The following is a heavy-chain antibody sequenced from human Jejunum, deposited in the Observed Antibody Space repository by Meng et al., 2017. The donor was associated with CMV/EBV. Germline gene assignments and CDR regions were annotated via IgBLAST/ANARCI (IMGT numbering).Heavy chain of an antibody. CDR1: YTFSNYD. J-gene: IGHJ4*02. CDR2: ISAYNGNT. CDR3: ARFYRPDHQTTLSPHLDY. D-gene: IGHD4-11*01. Sequence: YTFSNYDMSWVRQAPGQGLEWLGWISAYNGNTNYAQKVQGRVTLTTDTSTGTAYMELRSLRSDDTAVYYCARFYRPDHQTTLSPHLDYWGQGTLVTVSS. V-gene: IGHV1-18*01.